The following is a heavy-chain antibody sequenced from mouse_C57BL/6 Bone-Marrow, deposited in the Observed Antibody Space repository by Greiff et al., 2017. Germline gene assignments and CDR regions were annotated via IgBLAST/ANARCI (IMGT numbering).Heavy chain of an antibody. J-gene: IGHJ4*01. CDR3: AREGGFYDGYYAYAMDY. CDR2: INPNNGGT. Sequence: VQLQQSGPELVKPGASVKIPCKASGYTFTDYNMDWVKQSHGKSLEWIGDINPNNGGTIYSQKFKGKATLTVDKSSSTAYMELRSLPSEDTAVYYCAREGGFYDGYYAYAMDYWGQGTSVTVSS. CDR1: GYTFTDYN. V-gene: IGHV1-18*01. D-gene: IGHD2-3*01.